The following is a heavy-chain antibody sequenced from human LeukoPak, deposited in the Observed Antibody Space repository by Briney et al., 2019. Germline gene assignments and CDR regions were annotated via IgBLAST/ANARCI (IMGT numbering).Heavy chain of an antibody. CDR1: GSTVSINY. Sequence: GGSLSLSCAASGSTVSINYMSWVRQAPGKGLEWVSVISSGGTTYYADSVKGRFTISRDNSKNTLYLQMNHLRAEDTAVYYCARVSSGSYGSFDIWGQGTMVTVSS. J-gene: IGHJ3*02. CDR2: ISSGGTT. CDR3: ARVSSGSYGSFDI. D-gene: IGHD1-26*01. V-gene: IGHV3-53*01.